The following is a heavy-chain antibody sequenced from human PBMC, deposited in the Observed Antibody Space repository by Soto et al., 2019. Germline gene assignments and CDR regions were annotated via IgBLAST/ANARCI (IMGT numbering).Heavy chain of an antibody. CDR1: GVTFSSYS. CDR3: ARDNFGESGCFDS. Sequence: PGGTLTLSCTASGVTFSSYSRNWVRQPPGKGLEWIGSISSTRSYIYYADSLKGRFTSSGNTAKSSLYLQMNSMTAEDTAVYYCARDNFGESGCFDSWGQGTMVTVSS. D-gene: IGHD3-10*01. CDR2: ISSTRSYI. V-gene: IGHV3-21*01. J-gene: IGHJ4*02.